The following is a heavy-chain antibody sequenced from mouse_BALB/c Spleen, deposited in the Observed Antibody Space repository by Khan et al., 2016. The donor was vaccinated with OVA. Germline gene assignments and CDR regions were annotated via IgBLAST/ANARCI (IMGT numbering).Heavy chain of an antibody. CDR2: ISSGDTT. CDR1: GFTFSNYG. Sequence: EVELVESGGGLVKPGGSLKLSCAASGFTFSNYGVSWVRQTPEKRLEWVASISSGDTTYYPDSVKGRFTTPRDNARNILYLQKSSLRSEDTGMYYCARDDWFAYWGQGTLVAVSA. J-gene: IGHJ3*01. V-gene: IGHV5-6-5*01. CDR3: ARDDWFAY.